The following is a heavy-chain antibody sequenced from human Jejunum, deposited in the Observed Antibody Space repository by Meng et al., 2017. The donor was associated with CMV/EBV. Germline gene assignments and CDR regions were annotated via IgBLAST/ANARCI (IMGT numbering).Heavy chain of an antibody. V-gene: IGHV4-30-4*01. D-gene: IGHD1/OR15-1a*01. Sequence: SGGSIKSGDYYWSWIRQPPGKGLECMGYTYYSGATYSSPSLRGRLKISIDTSKNQFSLELRSVTAADTAVYYCVRDNGVTGTTDYWGQGTLVTVSS. CDR3: VRDNGVTGTTDY. CDR2: TYYSGAT. J-gene: IGHJ4*02. CDR1: GGSIKSGDYY.